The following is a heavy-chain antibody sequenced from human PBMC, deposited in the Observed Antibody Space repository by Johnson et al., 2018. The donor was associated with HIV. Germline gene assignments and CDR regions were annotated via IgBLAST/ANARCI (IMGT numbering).Heavy chain of an antibody. Sequence: QVQLVESGGGVVQPGRSLRLSCAASGFTFSSYAMHWVRQAPGKGLEWVSGISWNSGSIGYADSVKGRFTISRDNSKNTLYLQMNSLRAEDTAVYYGARGKSSGWYGSGKGYAFDIWGQGTMVTVSS. D-gene: IGHD6-19*01. CDR3: ARGKSSGWYGSGKGYAFDI. J-gene: IGHJ3*02. V-gene: IGHV3-NL1*01. CDR2: ISWNSGSI. CDR1: GFTFSSYA.